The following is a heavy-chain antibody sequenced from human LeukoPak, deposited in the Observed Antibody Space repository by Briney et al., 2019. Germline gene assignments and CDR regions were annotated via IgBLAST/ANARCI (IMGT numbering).Heavy chain of an antibody. Sequence: ASVKVSCKASGYIFSSYGISWVRQAPGQGLEWMGWISAYNGNTNYAQKLQGRVTMTTDTSTSTAYMELRSLRSDDTAVYYCARDISGWYYFDYWGQGTLVTVSS. CDR2: ISAYNGNT. D-gene: IGHD6-19*01. CDR3: ARDISGWYYFDY. V-gene: IGHV1-18*01. J-gene: IGHJ4*02. CDR1: GYIFSSYG.